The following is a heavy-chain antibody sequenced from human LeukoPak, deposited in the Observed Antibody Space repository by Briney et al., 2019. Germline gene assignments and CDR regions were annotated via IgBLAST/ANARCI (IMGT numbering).Heavy chain of an antibody. CDR3: ARLDSGDYFLDY. Sequence: SETLSLTCTVSGGSISSGTYYWGWIRQPPGKGLEWLGTVFYCGTPYYNPSLKSRVTISVDTSKNHFALGLSSVTAADTAVYYCARLDSGDYFLDYWGQGSLVTVSS. CDR2: VFYCGTP. J-gene: IGHJ4*02. CDR1: GGSISSGTYY. V-gene: IGHV4-39*02. D-gene: IGHD4-17*01.